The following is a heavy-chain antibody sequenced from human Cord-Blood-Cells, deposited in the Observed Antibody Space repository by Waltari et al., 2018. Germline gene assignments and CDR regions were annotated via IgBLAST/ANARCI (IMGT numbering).Heavy chain of an antibody. Sequence: QVQLVQSGAEVKKPGSSVKVSCKASGGTFSRYAISWVRKAHGQGLEWMGGIIPIFGTANYAQKFQGRVTITADESTSTAYMELSSLRSEDTAVYYCAVGRYYYYGMDVWGQGTTVTVSS. CDR3: AVGRYYYYGMDV. CDR1: GGTFSRYA. V-gene: IGHV1-69*01. D-gene: IGHD3-10*01. CDR2: IIPIFGTA. J-gene: IGHJ6*02.